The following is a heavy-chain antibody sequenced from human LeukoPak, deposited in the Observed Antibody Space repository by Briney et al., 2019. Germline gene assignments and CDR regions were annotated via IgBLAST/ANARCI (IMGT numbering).Heavy chain of an antibody. V-gene: IGHV4-59*01. CDR2: IYYSGST. CDR3: AREGYYDSSGYYWVFDY. CDR1: GGSISSYY. Sequence: PSETLSLTCTVSGGSISSYYWSWIRQPPGKGLEWIGYIYYSGSTNYNPSLKSRVTISVDTSKNRFSLKLSSVTAADTAVYYCAREGYYDSSGYYWVFDYWGQGTLVTVSS. J-gene: IGHJ4*02. D-gene: IGHD3-22*01.